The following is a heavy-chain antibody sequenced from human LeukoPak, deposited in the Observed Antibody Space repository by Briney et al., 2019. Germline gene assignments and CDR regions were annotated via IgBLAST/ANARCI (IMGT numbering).Heavy chain of an antibody. V-gene: IGHV3-23*01. CDR3: ANKPAGFDP. D-gene: IGHD1-14*01. CDR2: ISGSGDGT. J-gene: IGHJ5*02. CDR1: GFTFSSDA. Sequence: GGSLRLSCTSSGFTFSSDAMTWVRQAPGKGLEWVSSISGSGDGTYYADSVKGRFTISRDNSKNTLYLHMNSLRAEDTAVYYCANKPAGFDPWGQGTLVTVSS.